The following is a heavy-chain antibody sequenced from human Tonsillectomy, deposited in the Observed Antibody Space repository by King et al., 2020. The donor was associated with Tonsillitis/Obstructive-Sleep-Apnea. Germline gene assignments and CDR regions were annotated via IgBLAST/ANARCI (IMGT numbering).Heavy chain of an antibody. J-gene: IGHJ6*02. CDR2: IKQDGSEK. V-gene: IGHV3-7*03. CDR1: GFTFSSYW. D-gene: IGHD7-27*01. Sequence: VQLVESGGGLVQPGGSLRLSCAASGFTFSSYWMSWVRQAPGKGLEWVANIKQDGSEKYYVDSVKGRFTISRDNAKHSLYLQMNSLRDEDTAVYYCARDPSTDLGYYYGMDVWGQGTTVTVSS. CDR3: ARDPSTDLGYYYGMDV.